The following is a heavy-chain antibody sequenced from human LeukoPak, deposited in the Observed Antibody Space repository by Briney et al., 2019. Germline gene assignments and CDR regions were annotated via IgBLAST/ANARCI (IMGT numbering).Heavy chain of an antibody. V-gene: IGHV3-23*01. CDR3: AKESPPIVGATYFDY. J-gene: IGHJ4*02. D-gene: IGHD1-26*01. Sequence: GGSLRLSCTASGFTFSSYAMSWVRQAPGKGLEWVSGISGSGGDTHYADSVKGRFTISRDNSKNTLYLQMNSLRAEDTAVYYCAKESPPIVGATYFDYWGQGTLVTVSS. CDR2: ISGSGGDT. CDR1: GFTFSSYA.